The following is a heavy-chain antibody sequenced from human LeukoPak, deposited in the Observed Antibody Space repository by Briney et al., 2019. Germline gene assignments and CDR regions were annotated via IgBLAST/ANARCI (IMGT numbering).Heavy chain of an antibody. CDR3: ARATTVIPNWFDP. CDR2: LYYTGDT. CDR1: GGSVSNSAFY. D-gene: IGHD4-17*01. Sequence: PSETLSLTCTLSGGSVSNSAFYWGWIRQPPGRGLEWIGSLYYTGDTYYSPSLKSRVSISVDTSKNQFSLKLSSVTAADTAVYYCARATTVIPNWFDPWGQGTLVTVSS. J-gene: IGHJ5*02. V-gene: IGHV4-39*07.